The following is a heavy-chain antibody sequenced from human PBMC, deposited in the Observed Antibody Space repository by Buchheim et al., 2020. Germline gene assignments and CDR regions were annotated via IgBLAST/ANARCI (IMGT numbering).Heavy chain of an antibody. CDR1: GFMFDTYM. CDR2: IGGDGGEK. Sequence: EVQLVESGGGLVQPGGSLRLSCAASGFMFDTYMMTWVRQAPGKGLEWVANIGGDGGEKNYADSVRGRLNISRDNAKHSLFLQMNSLRAEDTAVYYCARYHLCSRGKCQYHGMDVWGQGTT. J-gene: IGHJ6*02. CDR3: ARYHLCSRGKCQYHGMDV. D-gene: IGHD2-15*01. V-gene: IGHV3-7*01.